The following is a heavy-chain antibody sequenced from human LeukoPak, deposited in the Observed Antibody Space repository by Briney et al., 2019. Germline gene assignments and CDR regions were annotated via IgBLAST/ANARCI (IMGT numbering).Heavy chain of an antibody. CDR3: ARAPTRYGVDY. CDR1: GGSFSGYY. J-gene: IGHJ4*02. Sequence: SETLSLTCAVYGGSFSGYYWSWIRQPPGKGLEWIGEINHSGSTNYNPSLKSRVTISVDTSENQFSLKLSSVTAADTAVYYCARAPTRYGVDYWGQGTLVTVSS. V-gene: IGHV4-34*01. CDR2: INHSGST. D-gene: IGHD4-17*01.